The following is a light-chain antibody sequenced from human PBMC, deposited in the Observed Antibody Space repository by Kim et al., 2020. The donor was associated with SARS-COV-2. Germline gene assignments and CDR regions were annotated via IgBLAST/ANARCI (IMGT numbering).Light chain of an antibody. Sequence: VSPGQTTNTPCSGEKLGDKYACWYQQKPGRSPVVVIYQDTKRPSGIPERFAGSNSGSTATLTISGTQAMDEADYYCQAWDSSTDYVFGTGTKVTVL. CDR2: QDT. CDR1: KLGDKY. J-gene: IGLJ1*01. V-gene: IGLV3-1*01. CDR3: QAWDSSTDYV.